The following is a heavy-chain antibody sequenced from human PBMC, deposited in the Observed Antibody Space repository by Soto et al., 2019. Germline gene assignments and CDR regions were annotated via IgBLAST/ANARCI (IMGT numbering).Heavy chain of an antibody. J-gene: IGHJ4*02. V-gene: IGHV3-23*01. CDR3: AKNRGRVTTSWYFDY. Sequence: EVQLLESGGDLVQPGRSLRLSCAASGFTFSGYAMSWVRQAPGKGLEWVSVIHGGGNSAYYADSVKGRFTISRDNSKNTLYVQMSSLRGEDTAVYYCAKNRGRVTTSWYFDYWGQGTLVTVSS. D-gene: IGHD4-17*01. CDR1: GFTFSGYA. CDR2: IHGGGNSA.